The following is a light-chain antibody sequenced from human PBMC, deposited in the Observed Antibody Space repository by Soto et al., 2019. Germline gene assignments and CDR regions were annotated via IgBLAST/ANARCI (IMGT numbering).Light chain of an antibody. Sequence: EIVMTQSPATLSVSPGERATLSCRASQSVSDNLAWYQQKPGQAPRLLIYGASTRATGIPARFSGSGSGTEFTLTLSSLQSEDFAVYYCQQYNNWHTFGQGTKLDIK. V-gene: IGKV3-15*01. CDR3: QQYNNWHT. CDR1: QSVSDN. CDR2: GAS. J-gene: IGKJ2*01.